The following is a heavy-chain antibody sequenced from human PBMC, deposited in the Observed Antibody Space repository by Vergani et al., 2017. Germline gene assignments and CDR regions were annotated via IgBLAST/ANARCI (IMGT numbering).Heavy chain of an antibody. J-gene: IGHJ4*02. CDR3: ARRSGIVYDIFSGTQYFFDF. V-gene: IGHV4-59*12. CDR1: GGSISSFY. CDR2: ISYIGST. D-gene: IGHD3-9*01. Sequence: QVQLHESGPGLVKPSETLSLICTVSGGSISSFYWSWIRQSPGKGLEWIGHISYIGSTNYNPSLSSRVTISVDMSETQFSLKLSSVTAADTAVYYCARRSGIVYDIFSGTQYFFDFWGQGTLVTVSS.